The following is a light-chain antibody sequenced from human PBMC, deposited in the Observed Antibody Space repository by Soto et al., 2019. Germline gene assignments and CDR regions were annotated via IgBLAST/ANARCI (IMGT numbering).Light chain of an antibody. J-gene: IGKJ1*01. CDR1: QTVRNNY. CDR2: GAS. Sequence: EIVLTQSPGTLSLSPGESATLSCRASQTVRNNYLAWYQQKPGQAPRLLIYGASSRATGIPDRFSGSGSGTDFTLTISKLEPEDFALYYCQQYGSSPWTFGQGTKVEIK. CDR3: QQYGSSPWT. V-gene: IGKV3-20*01.